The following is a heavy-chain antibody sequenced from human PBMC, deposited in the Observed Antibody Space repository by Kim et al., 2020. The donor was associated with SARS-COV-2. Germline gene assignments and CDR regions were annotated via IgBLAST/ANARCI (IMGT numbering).Heavy chain of an antibody. Sequence: GQGRFAISRDNSKNTLYLQMNSLRAEDTAVYYCARVVAAGPYYYYYYMDVWGKGTTVTVSS. D-gene: IGHD6-13*01. J-gene: IGHJ6*03. CDR3: ARVVAAGPYYYYYYMDV. V-gene: IGHV3-30*07.